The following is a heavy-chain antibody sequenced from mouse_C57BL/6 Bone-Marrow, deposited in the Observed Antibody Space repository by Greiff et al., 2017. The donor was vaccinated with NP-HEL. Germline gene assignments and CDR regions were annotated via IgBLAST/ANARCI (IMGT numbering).Heavy chain of an antibody. CDR1: GFNIKDDY. V-gene: IGHV14-4*01. CDR3: TLLRFPLFYYAMDY. Sequence: EVQLQQSGAELVRPGASVKLSCTASGFNIKDDYMHWVKQRPEQGLEWIGWIDPENGDTEYASKFQGKATITADTSSNTAYLQLSSLTSEDTAVYYCTLLRFPLFYYAMDYWGQGTSVTVSS. J-gene: IGHJ4*01. D-gene: IGHD1-1*01. CDR2: IDPENGDT.